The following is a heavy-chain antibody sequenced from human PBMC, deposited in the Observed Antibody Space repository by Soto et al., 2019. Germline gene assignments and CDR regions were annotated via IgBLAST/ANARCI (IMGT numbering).Heavy chain of an antibody. CDR2: ISSNGGST. CDR1: GFTFSSYA. J-gene: IGHJ6*02. V-gene: IGHV3-64*01. CDR3: ARAPYWNLNYYGMDV. Sequence: GGSLRLSCAASGFTFSSYAMHWVRQAPGKGLEYVSAISSNGGSTYYANSVKGRFTISRDNSKNTLYLQMGSLRAEDMAVYYCARAPYWNLNYYGMDVWGQGTTVTVSS. D-gene: IGHD1-7*01.